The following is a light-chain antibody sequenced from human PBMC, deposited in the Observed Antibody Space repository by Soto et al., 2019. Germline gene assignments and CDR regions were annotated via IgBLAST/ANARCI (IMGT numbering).Light chain of an antibody. V-gene: IGKV1-27*01. J-gene: IGKJ1*01. Sequence: TQSPGTLSASVGDRVTITCRASQGISNHLAWYQQQPGKVPKLLIYVASTLQSGVPSRFSGSGSGTDFTLTISSLQPEDVATYYCQKYNSAPWTFGQGTKVEIK. CDR3: QKYNSAPWT. CDR2: VAS. CDR1: QGISNH.